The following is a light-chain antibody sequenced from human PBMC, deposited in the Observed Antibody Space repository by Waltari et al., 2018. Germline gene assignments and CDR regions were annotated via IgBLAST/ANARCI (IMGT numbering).Light chain of an antibody. J-gene: IGKJ4*01. V-gene: IGKV3-11*01. Sequence: EIVLTQYPATLSLSPGERATLSCRASQSISSYLAWYQQKPGQAPRLLIYDASNRATGIPVRFSGSGSWTDFTLTISSLEPEDFAVYYCQQRVSWPPLTFGGGTKVEIK. CDR1: QSISSY. CDR3: QQRVSWPPLT. CDR2: DAS.